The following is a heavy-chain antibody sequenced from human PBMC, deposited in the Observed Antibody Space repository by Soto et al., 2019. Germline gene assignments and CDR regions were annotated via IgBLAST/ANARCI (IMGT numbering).Heavy chain of an antibody. CDR3: AISNGAYYYDTVS. Sequence: SETLSLTCTFSVDSINNYGHFCTWIRQKPWEGLEWIGYIYYSGATYYTPSLKTRVSISLHKSQNYFSLELSSVTAADTAVYYCAISNGAYYYDTVSWGQGALVTVSS. J-gene: IGHJ5*02. CDR2: IYYSGAT. CDR1: VDSINNYGHF. D-gene: IGHD3-22*01. V-gene: IGHV4-31*03.